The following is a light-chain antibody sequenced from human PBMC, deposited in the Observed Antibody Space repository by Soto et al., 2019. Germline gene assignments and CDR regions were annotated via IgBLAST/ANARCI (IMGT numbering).Light chain of an antibody. Sequence: EIALTQSQATLSVSPGARAPPSWTASQSVSSNLAWYKQKPGQAPRLLIDDASNRATGIPARCSGSGSGTDCTLTISSLEPEDAAAYYCQQRHMWPIPFGQGTRLENK. V-gene: IGKV3-11*01. J-gene: IGKJ5*01. CDR1: QSVSSN. CDR2: DAS. CDR3: QQRHMWPIP.